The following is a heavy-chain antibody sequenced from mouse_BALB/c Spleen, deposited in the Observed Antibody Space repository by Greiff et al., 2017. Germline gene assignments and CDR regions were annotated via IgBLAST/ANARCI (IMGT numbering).Heavy chain of an antibody. V-gene: IGHV14-1*02. Sequence: EVKLVESGAELVRPGALVKLSCKASGFNIKDYYMHWVKQRPEQGLEWIGWIDPENGNTIYDPKFQGKASITADTSSNTAYLQLSSLTSEDTAVYYCAFRYFDVWGAGTTVTVSS. CDR1: GFNIKDYY. J-gene: IGHJ1*01. CDR2: IDPENGNT. CDR3: AFRYFDV.